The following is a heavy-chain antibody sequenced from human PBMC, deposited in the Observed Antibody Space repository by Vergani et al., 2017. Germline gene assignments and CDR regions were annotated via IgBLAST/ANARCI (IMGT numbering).Heavy chain of an antibody. CDR1: GFTFSSDS. V-gene: IGHV3-21*01. Sequence: EVQLVESGGGLVKPGGSLRLSCAASGFTFSSDSMNWVRQAPGKGLEWVSSISSSSSYIYYADSVKCRFTISRDNAKNSLYLQMNSLSAEDTAVYYCARDLFYYDSSGYYSGFFDYWGQGTLVTVSS. CDR3: ARDLFYYDSSGYYSGFFDY. D-gene: IGHD3-22*01. J-gene: IGHJ4*02. CDR2: ISSSSSYI.